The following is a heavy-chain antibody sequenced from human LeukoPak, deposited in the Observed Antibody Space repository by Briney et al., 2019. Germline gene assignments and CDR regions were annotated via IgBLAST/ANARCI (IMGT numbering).Heavy chain of an antibody. D-gene: IGHD5-18*01. CDR3: ARDQLAGHSYGYFGY. Sequence: GRSLRLSCAASGFTFSSYAMHWVRQAPGKGLEWVAVISYDGSNKYYADSVKGRFTISRDNSKNTLYLQMNSLRAEDTAVYYCARDQLAGHSYGYFGYWGQGTLVTVSS. V-gene: IGHV3-30*04. CDR2: ISYDGSNK. J-gene: IGHJ4*02. CDR1: GFTFSSYA.